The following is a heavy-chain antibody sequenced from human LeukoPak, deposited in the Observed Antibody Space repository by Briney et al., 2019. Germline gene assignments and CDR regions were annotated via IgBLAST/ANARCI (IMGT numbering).Heavy chain of an antibody. D-gene: IGHD4-17*01. CDR1: GFTFSTYS. V-gene: IGHV3-21*06. J-gene: IGHJ1*01. CDR3: ARDMTTATTCYLEH. Sequence: GGSLRLSCAASGFTFSTYSMNWVRQAPGKGLEWVSSISSSSNYIYYADSVKGRFSISRDDAKNSLFLQMNGLRVEGTAVYYCARDMTTATTCYLEHWGQGTLVTVSS. CDR2: ISSSSNYI.